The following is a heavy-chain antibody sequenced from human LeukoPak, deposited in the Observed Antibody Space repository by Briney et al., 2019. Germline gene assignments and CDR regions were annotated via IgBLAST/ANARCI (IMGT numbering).Heavy chain of an antibody. CDR1: GGSVRRGNYY. CDR2: IYTSGTT. V-gene: IGHV4-61*02. CDR3: ARDEARVLDY. Sequence: SQTLSLTCTVSGGSVRRGNYYWTWIRQPAGSGLEWIGRIYTSGTTDYNPSLRTRVTISVDTSKNQFSLKLNSVTAADTAVYYCARDEARVLDYWGQGTLVTVSS. J-gene: IGHJ4*02.